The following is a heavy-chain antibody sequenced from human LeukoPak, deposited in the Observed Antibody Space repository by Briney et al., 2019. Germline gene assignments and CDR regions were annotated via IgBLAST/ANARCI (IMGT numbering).Heavy chain of an antibody. CDR3: ARGSVRGEFDP. CDR2: IFYSGST. Sequence: PSETLSLTCTVSGGSLSNYYWSWIRQPPGKGLEWIGYIFYSGSTDYNPSLKSRVTMSVDTSKNQFSLKLSSVTAADTAVYSCARGSVRGEFDPWGQGTLVTVSS. D-gene: IGHD3-10*01. CDR1: GGSLSNYY. J-gene: IGHJ5*02. V-gene: IGHV4-59*01.